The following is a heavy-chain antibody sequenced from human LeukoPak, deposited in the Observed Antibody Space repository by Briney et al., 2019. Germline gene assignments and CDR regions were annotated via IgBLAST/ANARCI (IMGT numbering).Heavy chain of an antibody. CDR1: GYTLTELS. D-gene: IGHD2-21*02. Sequence: DASVKLSCKVSGYTLTELSLHWVRQAPGKALEQMGGFDPEDGETIYAQKFQGRVTMTEDTSTDTAYMELSSLRSEDTAVYYCATAPPYCGGDCYSSFDYWGQGTLVTVSS. CDR3: ATAPPYCGGDCYSSFDY. J-gene: IGHJ4*02. V-gene: IGHV1-24*01. CDR2: FDPEDGET.